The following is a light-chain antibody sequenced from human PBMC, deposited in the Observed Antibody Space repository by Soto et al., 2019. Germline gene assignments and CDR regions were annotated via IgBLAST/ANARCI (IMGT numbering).Light chain of an antibody. V-gene: IGLV2-23*02. J-gene: IGLJ2*01. Sequence: QSALTQPASVSGSPGQSITISCTGTSSDVGSDNVVSWYQQHPGKAPKLMIYEDSKRPSGVSNRFSGSKSGNTASLTISGLQAEDEADYYCCSYAGSSTFRVFGGGTKLTVL. CDR3: CSYAGSSTFRV. CDR2: EDS. CDR1: SSDVGSDNV.